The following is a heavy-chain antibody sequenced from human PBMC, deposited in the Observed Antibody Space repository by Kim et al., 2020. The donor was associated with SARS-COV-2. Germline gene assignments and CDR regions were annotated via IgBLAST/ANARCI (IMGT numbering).Heavy chain of an antibody. CDR2: ISWNSGSI. Sequence: GGSLRLSCAASGFTFDDYAMHWVRQAPGKGLEWVSGISWNSGSIGYADSVKGRFTISRDNAKNSLYLQMNSLRAEDTALYYCAKGPAYYYDSSGYTSYYYYYYGMDVWGQGTTVTVSS. D-gene: IGHD3-22*01. J-gene: IGHJ6*02. CDR1: GFTFDDYA. CDR3: AKGPAYYYDSSGYTSYYYYYYGMDV. V-gene: IGHV3-9*01.